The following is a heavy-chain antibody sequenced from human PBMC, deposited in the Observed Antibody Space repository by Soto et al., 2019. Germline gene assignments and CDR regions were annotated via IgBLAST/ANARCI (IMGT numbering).Heavy chain of an antibody. Sequence: GGSLRLSCAASGFTFSSYGMRWVRQAPGKGLEWVTGILYDGSDKYYADSVKGRFTISGENSKNTLYLQMNSLRTEDSAVYYCAKAGGGFGDFVHHWGQGTPVTVSS. CDR3: AKAGGGFGDFVHH. V-gene: IGHV3-30*18. CDR1: GFTFSSYG. J-gene: IGHJ4*02. CDR2: ILYDGSDK. D-gene: IGHD3-10*01.